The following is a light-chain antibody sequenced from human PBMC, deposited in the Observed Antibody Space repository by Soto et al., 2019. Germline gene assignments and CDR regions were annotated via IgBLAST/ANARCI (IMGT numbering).Light chain of an antibody. CDR1: QSISSW. Sequence: DIQMTQSPSTLSASVGDRVTITCRASQSISSWLAWYQQKPGKAPKLLIYKASSLESGVPSRFSGSGSGTEFTLTISSLQPDDFATYYCQQYLTTWTFGQGTKVDIK. V-gene: IGKV1-5*03. CDR2: KAS. CDR3: QQYLTTWT. J-gene: IGKJ1*01.